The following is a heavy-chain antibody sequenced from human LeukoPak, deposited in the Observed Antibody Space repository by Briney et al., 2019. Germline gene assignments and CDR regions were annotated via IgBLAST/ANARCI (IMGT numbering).Heavy chain of an antibody. CDR3: ALPPWNYYDSSGYTEYFQH. Sequence: ASVKVSRKASGGTFSSYAISWVRQAPGQGLEWMGGIIPIFGTANYAQKFQGRVTITADESTSTAYMELSSLRSEDTAVYYCALPPWNYYDSSGYTEYFQHWGQGTLVTVSS. D-gene: IGHD3-22*01. CDR2: IIPIFGTA. V-gene: IGHV1-69*13. CDR1: GGTFSSYA. J-gene: IGHJ1*01.